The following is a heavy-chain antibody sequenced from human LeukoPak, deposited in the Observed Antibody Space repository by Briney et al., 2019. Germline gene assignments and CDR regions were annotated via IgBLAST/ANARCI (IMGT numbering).Heavy chain of an antibody. Sequence: GGSLRLSCAASGFTFSSYWMSWVRQAPGKGLEWVANIKQDGSEKYYVDSVKGRFTISRDNAKNSLYLQMNSLRAEDTAVYYCAREPLPYFDWLYSLGYYYGMDVWGQGTTVTVSS. CDR1: GFTFSSYW. D-gene: IGHD3-9*01. CDR2: IKQDGSEK. J-gene: IGHJ6*02. CDR3: AREPLPYFDWLYSLGYYYGMDV. V-gene: IGHV3-7*01.